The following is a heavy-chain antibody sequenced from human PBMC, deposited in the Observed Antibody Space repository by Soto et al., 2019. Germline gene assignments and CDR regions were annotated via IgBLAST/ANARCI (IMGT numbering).Heavy chain of an antibody. J-gene: IGHJ4*02. CDR3: ARSSIAAYYVDY. CDR2: IYYSGST. CDR1: GGSISSGGYY. V-gene: IGHV4-31*03. D-gene: IGHD6-6*01. Sequence: PSETLSLTCTVSGGSISSGGYYWSWIRQHPGKGLEWIGYIYYSGSTYYNPSLKSRVTISVDTSKNQFSLKLSSVTAADTAVYYCARSSIAAYYVDYWGKGNLVTVS.